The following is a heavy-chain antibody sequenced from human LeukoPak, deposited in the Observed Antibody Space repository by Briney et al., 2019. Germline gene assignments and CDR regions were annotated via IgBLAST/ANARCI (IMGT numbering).Heavy chain of an antibody. V-gene: IGHV4-34*01. Sequence: SETLSLTCAVYGGSFSGYHWNWIRQAPGKGLEWIGEINHNGNTNYNPSLKGRVTISVDRSKNQFSLKLNSVTAADTAVYYCTRRSYDSGSYYDGWYFDYWGQGTLVTVSS. D-gene: IGHD3-10*01. CDR1: GGSFSGYH. CDR2: INHNGNT. CDR3: TRRSYDSGSYYDGWYFDY. J-gene: IGHJ4*02.